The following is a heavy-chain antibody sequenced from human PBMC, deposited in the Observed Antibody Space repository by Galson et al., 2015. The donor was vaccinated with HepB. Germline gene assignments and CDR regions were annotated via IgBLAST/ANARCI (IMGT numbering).Heavy chain of an antibody. V-gene: IGHV1-18*01. CDR1: GYTFTSYG. J-gene: IGHJ4*02. CDR2: TSAYNGNT. CDR3: ARDRSVAGTSSHFDY. D-gene: IGHD6-19*01. Sequence: SVKVSCKASGYTFTSYGISWVRQAPGQGLEWMGWTSAYNGNTNYAQKLQGRVTMTTDTSTSTAYMELRSLRSDDTAVYYCARDRSVAGTSSHFDYWGQGTLVTVSS.